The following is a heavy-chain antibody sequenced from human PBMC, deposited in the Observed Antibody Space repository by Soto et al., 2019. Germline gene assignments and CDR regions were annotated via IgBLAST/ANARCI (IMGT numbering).Heavy chain of an antibody. D-gene: IGHD3-10*01. Sequence: QVQLVESGGGLVKPGGALRLSCAASGFTFSDYYMSWIRQAPGKGLEWVSYISSSSSYTNYADSVKGRFTISRDNAKNSLYLQMNSLRAEDTAVYYCASYGSGSYYTGYYYGMDVWGQGTTVTVYS. CDR2: ISSSSSYT. J-gene: IGHJ6*02. CDR1: GFTFSDYY. V-gene: IGHV3-11*05. CDR3: ASYGSGSYYTGYYYGMDV.